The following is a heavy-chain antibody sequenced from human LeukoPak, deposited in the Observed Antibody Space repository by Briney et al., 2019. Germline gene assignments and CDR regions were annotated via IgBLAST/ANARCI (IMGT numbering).Heavy chain of an antibody. D-gene: IGHD3-22*01. CDR3: ARDPRMDYYDSSGPWGY. J-gene: IGHJ4*02. CDR1: GYTFTNYG. V-gene: IGHV1-18*01. CDR2: INPNSGGT. Sequence: ASVKVSCKASGYTFTNYGISWVRQAPGEGLEWMGWINPNSGGTNYAQKLQGRVTMTTDTSTSTAYMELRSLRSDDTAVYYCARDPRMDYYDSSGPWGYWGQGTLVTVSS.